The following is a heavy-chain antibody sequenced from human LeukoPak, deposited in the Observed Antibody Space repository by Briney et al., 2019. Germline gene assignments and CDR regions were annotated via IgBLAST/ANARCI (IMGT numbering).Heavy chain of an antibody. CDR2: FYYSGST. CDR3: ARGYYDSSGYYPVDY. J-gene: IGHJ4*02. CDR1: GDSISSYY. V-gene: IGHV4-59*01. D-gene: IGHD3-22*01. Sequence: SETLSLTCTVSGDSISSYYWSWIRQPPGKGLEWIGFFYYSGSTNYNPSLKSRVTMSVDTSKNQFSLKLSSVTAADTAVYYCARGYYDSSGYYPVDYWGQGTLVTVSS.